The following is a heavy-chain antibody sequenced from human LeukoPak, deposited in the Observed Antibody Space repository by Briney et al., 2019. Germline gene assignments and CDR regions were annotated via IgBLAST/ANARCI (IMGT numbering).Heavy chain of an antibody. CDR2: ISGNGKTT. D-gene: IGHD6-13*01. CDR3: AREGIAAGGDY. CDR1: GFTFNSYA. J-gene: IGHJ4*02. V-gene: IGHV3-23*01. Sequence: PGGSLRLSCAASGFTFNSYAMSWVRQAPGKGLEWVSAISGNGKTTYYADSVKGQFTISRDNSKNTLYLQMNSLRAEDTAVYYCAREGIAAGGDYWGQGTLVTVSP.